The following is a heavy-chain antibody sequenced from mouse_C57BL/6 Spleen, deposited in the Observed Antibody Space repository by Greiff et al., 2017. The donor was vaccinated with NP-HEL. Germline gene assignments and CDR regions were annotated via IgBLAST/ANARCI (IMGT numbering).Heavy chain of an antibody. D-gene: IGHD1-1*01. CDR2: IHPSDSDT. J-gene: IGHJ3*01. Sequence: VQLQQPGAELVKPGASVKVSCKASGYTFTSYWMHWVKQRPGKGLEWIGRIHPSDSDTNYNQKFKGKATWTVDKSSSTAYMQLSSLTSEDSAVYYCAIPYYGSSYKFAYWGQGTLVTVSA. V-gene: IGHV1-74*01. CDR3: AIPYYGSSYKFAY. CDR1: GYTFTSYW.